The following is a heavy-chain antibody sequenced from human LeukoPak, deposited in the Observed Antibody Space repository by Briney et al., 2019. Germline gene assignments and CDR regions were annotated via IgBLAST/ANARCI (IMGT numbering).Heavy chain of an antibody. CDR1: GGSISSSSYY. CDR2: IYYSGST. D-gene: IGHD6-6*01. J-gene: IGHJ4*02. Sequence: SETLSLTCTVSGGSISSSSYYWGWIRQPPGKGPEWIGSIYYSGSTYYNPSLKSRVTISVDTSKNQFSLKLSSVTAADTAVYYCASHQLVLAPFDYWGQGTLVTVPS. V-gene: IGHV4-39*01. CDR3: ASHQLVLAPFDY.